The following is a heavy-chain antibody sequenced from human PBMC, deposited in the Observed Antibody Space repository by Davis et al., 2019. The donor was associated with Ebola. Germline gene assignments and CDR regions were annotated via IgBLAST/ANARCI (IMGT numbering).Heavy chain of an antibody. J-gene: IGHJ6*03. CDR3: ARDGRWLLPIYYMDV. D-gene: IGHD5-24*01. CDR2: MNPNSGNT. CDR1: AYTFTSYD. Sequence: ASVKVSCKASAYTFTSYDINWVRQATGQGLEWMGWMNPNSGNTGYAQKFQGRVTMTRNTSISTAYMELSSLRAEDTAVYYCARDGRWLLPIYYMDVWGKGTTVTVSS. V-gene: IGHV1-8*01.